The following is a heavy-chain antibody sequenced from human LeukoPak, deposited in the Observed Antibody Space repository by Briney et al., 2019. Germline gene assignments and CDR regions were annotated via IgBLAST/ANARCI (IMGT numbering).Heavy chain of an antibody. D-gene: IGHD6-6*01. CDR3: AKQGSIAAYNWFDP. Sequence: GASLRLSCAASGFTFGSYAMSWVRQAPGKGLEWVSAISGSGGSTYYADSVKGRFTISRDNSKNTLYLQMNSLRAEDTAVYYCAKQGSIAAYNWFDPWGQGTLVTVSS. V-gene: IGHV3-23*01. CDR1: GFTFGSYA. J-gene: IGHJ5*02. CDR2: ISGSGGST.